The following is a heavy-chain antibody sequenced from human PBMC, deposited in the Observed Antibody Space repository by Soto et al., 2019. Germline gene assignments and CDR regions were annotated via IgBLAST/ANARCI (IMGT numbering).Heavy chain of an antibody. CDR1: GYTFSRYG. CDR2: ISTYNDNT. J-gene: IGHJ6*02. CDR3: AREGFCSSGSCALYSHDYFGMDV. V-gene: IGHV1-18*01. Sequence: VASVKVSCKASGYTFSRYGLSWVRQAPGQGLEWMGWISTYNDNTKYAQKLKGRVTMTTDTSTNTAYMELRSLTSDDTGVYYCAREGFCSSGSCALYSHDYFGMDVWGQGTTVTVSS. D-gene: IGHD2-15*01.